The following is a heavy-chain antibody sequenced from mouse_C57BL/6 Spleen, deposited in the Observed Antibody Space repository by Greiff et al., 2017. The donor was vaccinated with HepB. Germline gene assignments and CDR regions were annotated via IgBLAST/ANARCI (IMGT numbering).Heavy chain of an antibody. Sequence: VKLQQPGAELVKPGASVKLSCKASGYTFTSYWMHWVKQRPGRGLEWIGRIDPNSGGTKYNEKFKSKATLTVDKPSSTAYMQRSSLTSEDSAVYYCARPTDGSSYCYAMDYWGQGTSVTVSS. J-gene: IGHJ4*01. D-gene: IGHD1-1*01. V-gene: IGHV1-72*01. CDR2: IDPNSGGT. CDR1: GYTFTSYW. CDR3: ARPTDGSSYCYAMDY.